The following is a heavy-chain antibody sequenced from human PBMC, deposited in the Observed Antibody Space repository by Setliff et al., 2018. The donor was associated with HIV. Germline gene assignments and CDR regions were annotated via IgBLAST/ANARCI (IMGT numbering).Heavy chain of an antibody. D-gene: IGHD3-16*01. CDR1: GDSISNSNSC. V-gene: IGHV4-39*07. Sequence: PSETLSLTCSVSGDSISNSNSCWGWVRQTPGKGLEWIGSIFNNGNTYYNPSLKSRVTMSVGKSKSQFSLRLRSVTAADTAVYYCVRERRWLQEYYYYMDVWGNGTTVTVSS. CDR3: VRERRWLQEYYYYMDV. J-gene: IGHJ6*04. CDR2: IFNNGNT.